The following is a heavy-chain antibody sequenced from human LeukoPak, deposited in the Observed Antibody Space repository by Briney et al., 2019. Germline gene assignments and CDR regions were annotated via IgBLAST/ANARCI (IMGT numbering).Heavy chain of an antibody. J-gene: IGHJ4*02. D-gene: IGHD3-22*01. V-gene: IGHV3-48*04. CDR1: GFTFSAHN. CDR2: IRGSGGTI. Sequence: GGSLRLSCAASGFTFSAHNMNWVRQAPGKGLEWLSFIRGSGGTIYYAASVKGRFTISRDNAKNSLYLQMNSLRAEDTALYYCMRDPFDSTGQYYFDYWGLGTLVSVSP. CDR3: MRDPFDSTGQYYFDY.